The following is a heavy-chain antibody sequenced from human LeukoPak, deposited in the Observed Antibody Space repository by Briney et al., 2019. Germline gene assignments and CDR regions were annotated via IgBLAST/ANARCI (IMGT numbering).Heavy chain of an antibody. CDR1: GFTFSSYS. J-gene: IGHJ5*02. V-gene: IGHV3-21*01. D-gene: IGHD3-22*01. CDR3: ARDSYYYDSSGYYPFGP. CDR2: ISSSSSYI. Sequence: GGSLRLSCAASGFTFSSYSMNWVRQAPGKGLEWVSSISSSSSYIYYADSVKGRFTISRDNAKNSLYLQMNSLRAEDTAVYYCARDSYYYDSSGYYPFGPWGQGTLVTVSS.